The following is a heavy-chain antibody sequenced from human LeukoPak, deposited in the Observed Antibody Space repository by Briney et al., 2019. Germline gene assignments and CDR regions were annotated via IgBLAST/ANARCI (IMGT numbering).Heavy chain of an antibody. Sequence: GGSLRLSCAASGFTFSSYAMSWVRQAPGKGLEWVSSISSIGISTYYTDSVKGRFTISRDNSKNTLYLQTNSLRAEDTAVYYCAKEASVGTTTNRDAFDIWGQGTMITVSS. CDR1: GFTFSSYA. D-gene: IGHD1-26*01. J-gene: IGHJ3*02. CDR2: ISSIGIST. CDR3: AKEASVGTTTNRDAFDI. V-gene: IGHV3-23*01.